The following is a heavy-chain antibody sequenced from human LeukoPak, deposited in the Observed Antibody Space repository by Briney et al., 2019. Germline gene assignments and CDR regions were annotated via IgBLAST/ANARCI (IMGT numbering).Heavy chain of an antibody. Sequence: GSPRLSRAASGFAFPSYTINWVRQAPGKGLEWVSSITTSGSIKYADSVKGRFTISRDNAKNSVYLQMSSLRADDTAVYFCARDRDIVAFDFWGQGTLVTVSS. CDR2: ITTSGSI. CDR1: GFAFPSYT. V-gene: IGHV3-69-1*01. J-gene: IGHJ4*02. CDR3: ARDRDIVAFDF. D-gene: IGHD5-12*01.